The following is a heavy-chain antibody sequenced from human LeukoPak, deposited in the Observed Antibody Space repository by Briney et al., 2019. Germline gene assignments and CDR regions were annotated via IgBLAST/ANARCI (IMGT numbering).Heavy chain of an antibody. D-gene: IGHD1-26*01. CDR3: ASRVGALEY. Sequence: GGSLRLSCAASVFTFIDYSMNWVRQAPGKGLEWVSYISSSSSTIFYAASEKGRFTISRDNAKNSLYLQMDSLRAEDTAVYYCASRVGALEYWGQGTLVTVSS. J-gene: IGHJ4*02. CDR2: ISSSSSTI. CDR1: VFTFIDYS. V-gene: IGHV3-48*01.